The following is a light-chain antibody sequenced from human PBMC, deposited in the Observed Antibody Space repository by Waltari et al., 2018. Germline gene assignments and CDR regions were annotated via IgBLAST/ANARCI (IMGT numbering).Light chain of an antibody. CDR3: QHRRT. V-gene: IGKV1-5*03. J-gene: IGKJ1*01. CDR1: QSISSW. Sequence: DIQMTQSPSTLSASVGDRVTITCRASQSISSWLAWYQQKPGKAPKLLMYEASSLQSGVPSRFRGSGSGTEFTLTTSSLQPDDFATYYCQHRRTFGQGTKLEIK. CDR2: EAS.